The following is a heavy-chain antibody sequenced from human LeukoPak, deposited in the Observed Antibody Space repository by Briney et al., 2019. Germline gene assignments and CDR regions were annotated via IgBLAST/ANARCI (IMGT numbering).Heavy chain of an antibody. D-gene: IGHD3-9*01. J-gene: IGHJ6*02. CDR3: ARHTYYDILTGQRLGMDV. Sequence: TSETLSLTCAVYGASFSGYYWTWIRQPPGKGLEWNGEINHSGSTNYNPSLKSRVTISVDTSKNQFSLKLSSVTAADTAVYYCARHTYYDILTGQRLGMDVWGQGTTVTVSS. CDR1: GASFSGYY. V-gene: IGHV4-34*01. CDR2: INHSGST.